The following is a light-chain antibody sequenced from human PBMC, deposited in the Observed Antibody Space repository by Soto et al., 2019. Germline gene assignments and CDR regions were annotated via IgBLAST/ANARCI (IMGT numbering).Light chain of an antibody. CDR3: HSFDSNTVV. CDR1: SGGIASNY. Sequence: NFMLTQPHSVSESPGKTVTISCTRTSGGIASNYVQWYQQRPGSAPTAVIYEDDQRPSGVPDRFSGSIDSSSNSASLTISGLKSEDEAAYYCHSFDSNTVVFGGGTKLTVL. J-gene: IGLJ2*01. CDR2: EDD. V-gene: IGLV6-57*03.